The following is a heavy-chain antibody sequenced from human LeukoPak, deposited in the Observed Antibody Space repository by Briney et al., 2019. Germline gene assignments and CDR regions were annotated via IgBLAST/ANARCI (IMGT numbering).Heavy chain of an antibody. J-gene: IGHJ4*02. CDR2: ISGSGGST. CDR1: GFTFSSYA. V-gene: IGHV3-23*01. CDR3: AKGVDRGIFGVVYDY. D-gene: IGHD3-3*01. Sequence: GGSLRLSCAASGFTFSSYAMGWVRQAPGKGLEWVSAISGSGGSTYYADSVKGRFTISRDNSKNTLYLQMNSLRAEDTAVYYCAKGVDRGIFGVVYDYWGQGTLVTVSS.